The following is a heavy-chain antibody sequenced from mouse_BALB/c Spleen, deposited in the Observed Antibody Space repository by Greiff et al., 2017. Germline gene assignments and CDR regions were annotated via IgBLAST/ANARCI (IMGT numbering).Heavy chain of an antibody. CDR3: AREFPAMDY. Sequence: EVQVVESGGGLVQPGGSRKLSCAASGFTFSSFGMHWVRQAPEKGLEWVAYISSGSSTIYYADTVKGRFTISRDNPKNTLFLQMTSLRSEDTAMYYCAREFPAMDYWGQGTSVTVSS. CDR1: GFTFSSFG. CDR2: ISSGSSTI. J-gene: IGHJ4*01. V-gene: IGHV5-17*02.